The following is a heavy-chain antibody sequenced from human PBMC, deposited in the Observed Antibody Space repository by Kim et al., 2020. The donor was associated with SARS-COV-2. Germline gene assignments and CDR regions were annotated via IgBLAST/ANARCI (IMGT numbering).Heavy chain of an antibody. CDR1: GFTFSSYG. CDR2: IWYDGSNK. V-gene: IGHV3-33*06. CDR3: AKENLDKGFWVTMVRGVISSYSYGMDV. J-gene: IGHJ6*02. D-gene: IGHD3-10*01. Sequence: GGSLRLSCAASGFTFSSYGMHWVRQAPGKGLEWVAVIWYDGSNKYYADSVKGRFTISRDNSKNTLYLQMNSLRAEDTAVYYCAKENLDKGFWVTMVRGVISSYSYGMDVWGQGTTVTVSS.